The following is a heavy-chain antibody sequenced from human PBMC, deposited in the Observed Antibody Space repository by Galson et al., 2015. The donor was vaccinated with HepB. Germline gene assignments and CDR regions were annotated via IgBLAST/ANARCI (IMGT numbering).Heavy chain of an antibody. CDR1: GFTFSSYS. CDR2: ISSSSSYI. CDR3: ARGGLAALDPYYYYYGMDV. Sequence: SLRLSCAASGFTFSSYSMSWVRQAPGKGLEWVSSISSSSSYIYYADSVKGRFTISRDNAKNSLYLQMNSLRAEDTAVYYCARGGLAALDPYYYYYGMDVWGQGTTVTVSS. V-gene: IGHV3-21*01. J-gene: IGHJ6*02. D-gene: IGHD3-16*01.